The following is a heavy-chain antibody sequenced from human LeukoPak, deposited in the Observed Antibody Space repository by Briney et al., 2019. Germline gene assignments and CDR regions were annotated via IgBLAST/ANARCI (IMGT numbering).Heavy chain of an antibody. V-gene: IGHV1-69*11. J-gene: IGHJ4*02. CDR3: ARDLYSGDYLYFDY. D-gene: IGHD4-17*01. CDR2: IIPILGTA. Sequence: ASVKVSCKASGGTFSSYAISWVRQAPGQGLEWMGRIIPILGTANYAQKFQGRVTITTDESTSTAYMELSSLRSEDTAVYYCARDLYSGDYLYFDYWGQGTLVTVSS. CDR1: GGTFSSYA.